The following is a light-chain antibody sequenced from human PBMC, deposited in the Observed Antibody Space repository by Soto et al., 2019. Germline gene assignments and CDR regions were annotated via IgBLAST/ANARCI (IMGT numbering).Light chain of an antibody. CDR1: QSISSW. J-gene: IGKJ1*01. V-gene: IGKV1-5*03. CDR2: KAS. CDR3: QQYDSFPRT. Sequence: DIQMTQSPSTLSASVGDRVTITCRASQSISSWLAWYQQKPGKAPKLLIYKASNLESGAPSRFSGSGSGTEFTLSISGLQTDDFATYYCQQYDSFPRTFGQGTKVEIK.